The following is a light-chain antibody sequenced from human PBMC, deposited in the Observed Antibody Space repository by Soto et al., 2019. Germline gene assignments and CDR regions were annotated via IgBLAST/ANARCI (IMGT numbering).Light chain of an antibody. CDR1: QSLGSD. J-gene: IGKJ1*01. CDR3: QQYYNWPRT. Sequence: EIVMTQSPGPLSLSPGDTATPSFRASQSLGSDLAWYQQKPGQAPRLLIFGASARPTGIPARISGSGSGTEFTLTISSLRSEDFAVYFCQQYYNWPRTFGQGTKVE. V-gene: IGKV3-15*01. CDR2: GAS.